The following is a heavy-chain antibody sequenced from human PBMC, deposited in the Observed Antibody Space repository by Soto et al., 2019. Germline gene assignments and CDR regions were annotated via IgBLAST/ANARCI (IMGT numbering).Heavy chain of an antibody. D-gene: IGHD1-20*01. CDR1: DVSITSTEW. V-gene: IGHV4-4*02. CDR3: ATGHTYMWQY. J-gene: IGHJ4*02. CDR2: IYLHGTT. Sequence: SETLSLTFTVSDVSITSTEWWWSWVRHPPGKGLEWIGEIYLHGTTKYSPPLESRVTVSADTSNNQFSLRLTSVTAADTAVYYCATGHTYMWQYWGQGRLVTVSS.